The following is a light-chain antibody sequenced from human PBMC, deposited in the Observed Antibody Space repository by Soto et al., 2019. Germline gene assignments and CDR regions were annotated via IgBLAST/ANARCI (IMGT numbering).Light chain of an antibody. J-gene: IGKJ1*01. Sequence: EIVMTQSPATLSVSPGARGTISCRASQSVGSDLVWYRQKPGQAPTLLIYGASTRATGIPDRFSGSGSGTDFTLTIDRLEPEDFAVYYCQQSLNPKTFGQGTKVDIK. CDR3: QQSLNPKT. CDR2: GAS. V-gene: IGKV3D-15*01. CDR1: QSVGSD.